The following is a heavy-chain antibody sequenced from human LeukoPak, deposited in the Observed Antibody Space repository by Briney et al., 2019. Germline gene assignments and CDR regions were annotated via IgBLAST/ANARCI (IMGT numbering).Heavy chain of an antibody. J-gene: IGHJ3*02. D-gene: IGHD3-9*01. Sequence: VASVKVSCKASGYTFTSYGISWVRQAPGQGLEWMGWISAYNGNTNYAQKLQGRVTMTTDTSTSTAYMELRSLRSDDTAVYYCASGGGSNLLRYFDWWSYDAFDIWGQGTMVTVSS. CDR1: GYTFTSYG. CDR3: ASGGGSNLLRYFDWWSYDAFDI. V-gene: IGHV1-18*01. CDR2: ISAYNGNT.